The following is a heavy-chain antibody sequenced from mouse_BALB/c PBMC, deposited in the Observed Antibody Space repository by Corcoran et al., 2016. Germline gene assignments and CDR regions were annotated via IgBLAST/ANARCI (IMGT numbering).Heavy chain of an antibody. J-gene: IGHJ4*01. V-gene: IGHV1-22*01. D-gene: IGHD3-1*01. CDR1: GYTFTEYT. CDR3: ARDGARATSYALDN. Sequence: EVQPQQSGPELVKPGASVKISCKTSGYTFTEYTMHWVKQSHGKSLGWIGGINPNNGGTSYNQKFKGKATMTVDKSSSTAYMELRSLTSEDSAVYYCARDGARATSYALDNWGQGTSVTVSS. CDR2: INPNNGGT.